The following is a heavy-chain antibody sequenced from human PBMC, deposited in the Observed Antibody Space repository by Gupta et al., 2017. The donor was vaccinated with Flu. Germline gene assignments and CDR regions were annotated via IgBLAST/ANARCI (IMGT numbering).Heavy chain of an antibody. CDR3: AKDDYGDKYDYYYYGMDV. Sequence: EVQLLESGGGLVQPGGSLRLSCAASGFTFSSYAMSWVRQAPGKGLEWVSAISGSGGSTYYADSVKGRFTISRDNSKNTLYLQMNSLRAEDTAVYYCAKDDYGDKYDYYYYGMDVWGQGTTVTVSS. J-gene: IGHJ6*02. CDR2: ISGSGGST. D-gene: IGHD4-17*01. CDR1: GFTFSSYA. V-gene: IGHV3-23*01.